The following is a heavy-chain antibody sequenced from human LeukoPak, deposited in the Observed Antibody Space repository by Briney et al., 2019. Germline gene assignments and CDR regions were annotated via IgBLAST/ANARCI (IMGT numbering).Heavy chain of an antibody. D-gene: IGHD2-2*01. CDR3: AREPSSGSSNYYLDQ. V-gene: IGHV1-3*01. J-gene: IGHJ4*02. Sequence: ASVKVSCKASGYTFTSYYIHWVRQAPGQRLEWMGSINAGNGNTKFSQNLQGRVTIARDTSASTAYMELSSLRSEDTAVYYCAREPSSGSSNYYLDQWGQGTLVTVSS. CDR2: INAGNGNT. CDR1: GYTFTSYY.